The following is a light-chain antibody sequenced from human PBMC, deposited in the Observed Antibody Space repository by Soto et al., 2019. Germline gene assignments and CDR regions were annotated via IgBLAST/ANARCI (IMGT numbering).Light chain of an antibody. J-gene: IGLJ2*01. V-gene: IGLV3-1*01. CDR1: KLGDKY. CDR2: QDS. CDR3: QAWDSSIVI. Sequence: SYELTQPPSVSVSPGQTASIPCAGDKLGDKYACWFQQKPGQSPVLVIFQDSKRPSGIPERFSGSNSGNTATLTISGTQAMDEADYYCQAWDSSIVIFGGGTTLTVL.